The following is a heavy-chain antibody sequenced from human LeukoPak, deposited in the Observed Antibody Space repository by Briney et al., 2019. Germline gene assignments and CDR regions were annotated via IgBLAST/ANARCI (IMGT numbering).Heavy chain of an antibody. D-gene: IGHD3-9*01. CDR3: AKWGDYDILTGYYVPDY. V-gene: IGHV3-23*01. Sequence: GTSLRLSCVASGFTLTNYAMSWVRQAPGKGREWVSAITGSDGSSYYADSVKGRFTISRDNSKNALYLQVNSLRAEDTAVYYCAKWGDYDILTGYYVPDYWGQGTLVTVSS. J-gene: IGHJ4*02. CDR2: ITGSDGSS. CDR1: GFTLTNYA.